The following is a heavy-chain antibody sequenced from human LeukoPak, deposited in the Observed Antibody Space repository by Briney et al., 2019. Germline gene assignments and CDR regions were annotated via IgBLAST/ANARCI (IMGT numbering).Heavy chain of an antibody. J-gene: IGHJ6*03. CDR1: GYTFTGYY. Sequence: ASVKVSCKASGYTFTGYYMHWVRQAPGQGLEWMGWINPNSGGTNYAQKFQGRVTITADESTSTAYMELSSLRSEDTAVYYCARNRGYYYYYYMDVWGKGTTVTISS. CDR3: ARNRGYYYYYYMDV. CDR2: INPNSGGT. D-gene: IGHD2/OR15-2a*01. V-gene: IGHV1-2*02.